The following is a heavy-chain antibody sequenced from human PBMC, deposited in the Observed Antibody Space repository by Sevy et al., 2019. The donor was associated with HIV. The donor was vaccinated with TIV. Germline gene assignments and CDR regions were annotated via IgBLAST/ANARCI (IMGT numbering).Heavy chain of an antibody. CDR3: ARDPRTAAAGTRYFDY. Sequence: GGSLRLSCAASGFTISSYSMNWVRQAPGKGLEWVSSISSSSSYIYYADSVKGRFTISRDNAKNSLYLQMNSLRAEDTAVYYCARDPRTAAAGTRYFDYWGQGTLVTVPS. CDR1: GFTISSYS. J-gene: IGHJ4*02. CDR2: ISSSSSYI. V-gene: IGHV3-21*01. D-gene: IGHD6-13*01.